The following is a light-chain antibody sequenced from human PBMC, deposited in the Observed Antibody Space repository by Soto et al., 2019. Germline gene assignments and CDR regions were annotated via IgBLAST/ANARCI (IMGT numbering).Light chain of an antibody. CDR3: GTWDSSLSAHV. J-gene: IGLJ1*01. Sequence: QSVLTQPPSVSAAPGQKVTISCSGSSSNIGTNYVSWYQQLPGTAPKLLIDGKNFRPSGIPDRFSGSKSGTSAILGITGLQTGDEADYFCGTWDSSLSAHVFGTGTKLTVL. V-gene: IGLV1-51*01. CDR1: SSNIGTNY. CDR2: GKN.